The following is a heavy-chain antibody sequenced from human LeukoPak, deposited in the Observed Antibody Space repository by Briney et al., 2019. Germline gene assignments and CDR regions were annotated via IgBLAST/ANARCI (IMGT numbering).Heavy chain of an antibody. CDR3: ARLGYCSRGTCYAFDY. J-gene: IGHJ4*02. D-gene: IGHD2-2*01. Sequence: GASLKISCKGSGSTFTSYWIGWVRQMPGKGLEWMGIIYPGDSDTRYNPSFQGQVTMSADKSITTAYLHWSSLKASDTAMYYCARLGYCSRGTCYAFDYWGQGTLVTVSS. CDR1: GSTFTSYW. CDR2: IYPGDSDT. V-gene: IGHV5-51*01.